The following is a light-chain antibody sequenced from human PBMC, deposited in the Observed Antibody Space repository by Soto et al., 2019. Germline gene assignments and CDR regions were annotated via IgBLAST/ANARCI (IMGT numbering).Light chain of an antibody. CDR2: AES. V-gene: IGKV1-39*01. CDR1: QSISSH. Sequence: DIQMTQSPSSLSASVEDRVTITCRASQSISSHLNWYQQKPGKAPKLLIFAESSLQSGVPSRFSGSRSGPDFTLTISSLKPEDFATYYCQQSYSSLPTFGQGTKVEIK. J-gene: IGKJ1*01. CDR3: QQSYSSLPT.